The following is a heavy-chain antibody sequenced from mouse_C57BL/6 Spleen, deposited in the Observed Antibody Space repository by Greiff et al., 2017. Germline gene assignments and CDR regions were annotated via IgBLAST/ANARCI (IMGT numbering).Heavy chain of an antibody. CDR2: ISSGSSTI. CDR1: GFTFSDYG. V-gene: IGHV5-17*01. J-gene: IGHJ4*01. D-gene: IGHD2-14*01. Sequence: EVMLVESGGGLVKPGGSLKLSCAASGFTFSDYGMHWVRQAPEKGLEWVAYISSGSSTIYYTDTVKGRFTISRDNAKNTVFLQMTSLRSEDTAMYYCARTYCRTMDYWGQGTSVTVSA. CDR3: ARTYCRTMDY.